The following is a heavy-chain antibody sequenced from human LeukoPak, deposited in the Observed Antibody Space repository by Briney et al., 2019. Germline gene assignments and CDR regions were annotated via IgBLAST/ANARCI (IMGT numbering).Heavy chain of an antibody. CDR3: ARYRHLGY. Sequence: GGSLRLSCTASGFPFYSYWMTWVRQTPGKGLEWVANINQNGGEKYYVDSVKGRFTISRDNGKNSLYLQMNSLRAEDTAVNYCARYRHLGYWGQGTLVTVSS. V-gene: IGHV3-7*01. CDR2: INQNGGEK. CDR1: GFPFYSYW. J-gene: IGHJ4*02.